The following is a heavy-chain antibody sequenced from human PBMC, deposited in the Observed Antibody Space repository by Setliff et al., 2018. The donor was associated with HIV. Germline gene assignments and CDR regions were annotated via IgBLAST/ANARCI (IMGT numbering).Heavy chain of an antibody. CDR3: ARDGGYCSGGSCSESGY. CDR2: IIPIFGTA. V-gene: IGHV1-69*13. J-gene: IGHJ4*02. Sequence: SVKVSCKASGYTFTSYDISWVRQAPGQGLEWMGGIIPIFGTANYAQKFQGRVTITADESTSTAYMELSSLRSEDTAVYYCARDGGYCSGGSCSESGYWGQGTLVTVSS. D-gene: IGHD2-15*01. CDR1: GYTFTSYD.